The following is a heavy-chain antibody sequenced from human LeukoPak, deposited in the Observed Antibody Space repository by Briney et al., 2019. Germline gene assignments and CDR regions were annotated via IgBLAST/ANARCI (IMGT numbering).Heavy chain of an antibody. CDR1: GYTFTSYD. CDR3: ARDGTGIAAAGSHFDY. CDR2: INPSGGST. D-gene: IGHD6-13*01. V-gene: IGHV1-46*01. J-gene: IGHJ4*02. Sequence: ASVKVSCKASGYTFTSYDINWVRQATGQGLEWMGIINPSGGSTSYAQKFQGRVTMTRDTSTSTVYMELSSLRSEDTAVYYCARDGTGIAAAGSHFDYWGQGTLVTVSS.